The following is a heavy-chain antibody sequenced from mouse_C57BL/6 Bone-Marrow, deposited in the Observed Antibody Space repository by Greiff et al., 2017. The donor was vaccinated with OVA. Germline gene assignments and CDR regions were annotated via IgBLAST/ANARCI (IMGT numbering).Heavy chain of an antibody. CDR1: GYSITSGYY. D-gene: IGHD1-1*01. CDR2: ISYDGSN. Sequence: ESGPGLVKPSQSLSLTCSVTGYSITSGYYWNWIRQFPGNKLEWMGYISYDGSNNYNPSLKNRISITRDTSKNQFFLKLNSVTTEDTATYYCAREGITTVVADDWYFDVWGTGTTVTVSS. V-gene: IGHV3-6*01. CDR3: AREGITTVVADDWYFDV. J-gene: IGHJ1*03.